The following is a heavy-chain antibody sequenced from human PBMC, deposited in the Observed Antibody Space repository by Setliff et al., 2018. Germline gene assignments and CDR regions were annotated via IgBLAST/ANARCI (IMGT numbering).Heavy chain of an antibody. V-gene: IGHV4-39*07. Sequence: SETLSLTCNVSGGSVSSTSHYWGWIRQPPGKGMEWIGSVYYSGYTYYNPSLQSRVTISVDMSKNQFSMKLTSVTAADTAVYYCARGGYNGYAVFDDWGQGALVTVSS. J-gene: IGHJ4*02. CDR1: GGSVSSTSHY. CDR3: ARGGYNGYAVFDD. D-gene: IGHD5-12*01. CDR2: VYYSGYT.